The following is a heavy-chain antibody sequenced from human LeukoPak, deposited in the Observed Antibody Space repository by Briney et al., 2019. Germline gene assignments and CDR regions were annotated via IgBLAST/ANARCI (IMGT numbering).Heavy chain of an antibody. J-gene: IGHJ4*02. V-gene: IGHV4-59*01. Sequence: SETLSLTCTVSGGSISSYYWSWIRQPAGKGLEWIGYIYYSGSTNYNPSLKSRVTISVDTSKNQFSLKLSSVTAADTAVYYCASSITMVRGVISDYWGQGTLVTVSS. D-gene: IGHD3-10*01. CDR3: ASSITMVRGVISDY. CDR1: GGSISSYY. CDR2: IYYSGST.